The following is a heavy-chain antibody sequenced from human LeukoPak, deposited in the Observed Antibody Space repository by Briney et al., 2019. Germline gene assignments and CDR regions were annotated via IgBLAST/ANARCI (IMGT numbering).Heavy chain of an antibody. CDR3: ARPPSYYYDSSGYLAY. V-gene: IGHV5-51*01. CDR1: GYSFTSYW. J-gene: IGHJ4*02. D-gene: IGHD3-22*01. Sequence: RGESLKISCKGSGYSFTSYWIGWVRQMPGKGLEWMGIIYPGDSDTRYSPSFQGQVTISADKSISTAYLQWSSLKASDTAMYYCARPPSYYYDSSGYLAYWGQGTLVTVSS. CDR2: IYPGDSDT.